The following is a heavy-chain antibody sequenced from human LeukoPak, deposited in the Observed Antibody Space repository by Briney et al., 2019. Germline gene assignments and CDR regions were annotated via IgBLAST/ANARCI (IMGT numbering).Heavy chain of an antibody. V-gene: IGHV4-59*01. CDR1: GGSISSYY. CDR2: IYYSGST. Sequence: KASETLSLTCTVSGGSISSYYWSWIRQPPGKGLEWIGYIYYSGSTNYNPSLKSRVTISVDTSKNQFSLKLSSVTAADTAVYYCARDQGGRQPNYDFWSGLDWYFDLWGRGTLVTVSS. CDR3: ARDQGGRQPNYDFWSGLDWYFDL. J-gene: IGHJ2*01. D-gene: IGHD3-3*01.